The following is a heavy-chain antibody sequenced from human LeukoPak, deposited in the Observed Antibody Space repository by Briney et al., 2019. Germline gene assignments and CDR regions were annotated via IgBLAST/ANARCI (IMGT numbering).Heavy chain of an antibody. D-gene: IGHD1-14*01. CDR3: ARGRRRSPTRTTTRGGNYYFDY. V-gene: IGHV1-8*01. CDR1: GYTFTSYD. J-gene: IGHJ4*02. Sequence: ASVKVSCKASGYTFTSYDINWVRQATGQGLEWMGWMNPNSGNTGYAQKFQGRVTMTRNTSISTAYMELSSLRSEDTAVYYCARGRRRSPTRTTTRGGNYYFDYWGQGTLVTVSS. CDR2: MNPNSGNT.